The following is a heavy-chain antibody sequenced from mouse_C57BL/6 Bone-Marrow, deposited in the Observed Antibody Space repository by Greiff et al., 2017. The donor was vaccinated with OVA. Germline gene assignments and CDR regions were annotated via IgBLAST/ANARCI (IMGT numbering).Heavy chain of an antibody. Sequence: QVQLKQSGAELVKPGASVKLSCKASGYTFTSYWMQWVKQRPGQGLEWIGEIAPSDSYTNYNQKFKGKATLTVDTSSSTAYMQLSSLTSEDSAVYYCARRKLLRYYFDYWGQGTTLTVSS. CDR3: ARRKLLRYYFDY. CDR1: GYTFTSYW. CDR2: IAPSDSYT. J-gene: IGHJ2*01. D-gene: IGHD1-1*01. V-gene: IGHV1-50*01.